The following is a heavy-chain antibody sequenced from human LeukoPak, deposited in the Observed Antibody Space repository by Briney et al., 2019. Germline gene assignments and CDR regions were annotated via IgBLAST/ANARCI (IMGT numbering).Heavy chain of an antibody. CDR3: ARRRLHPSWFDP. J-gene: IGHJ5*02. V-gene: IGHV1-3*01. CDR2: INAGNGNT. D-gene: IGHD4-11*01. CDR1: GYTFTSYA. Sequence: ASVKVSCKASGYTFTSYAMHWVRQAPGQRLEWMGWINAGNGNTKYSQKFQGRVTITGDTSASTAYMELSSLRSEDTAVYYCARRRLHPSWFDPWGQGTLVTVSS.